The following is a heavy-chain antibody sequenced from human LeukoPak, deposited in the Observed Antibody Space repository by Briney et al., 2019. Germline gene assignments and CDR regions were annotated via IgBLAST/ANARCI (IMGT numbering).Heavy chain of an antibody. CDR1: GFTFVSYA. J-gene: IGHJ4*02. V-gene: IGHV3-23*01. CDR2: ISGGGIST. CDR3: AKGPREAAISNYFDS. Sequence: GVSLRLSCAASGFTFVSYAMNWVRQAPGKAPEWVASISGGGISTYYADSVSGRFTISRDYSNNMLFLQLHNLRVADTAMYYCAKGPREAAISNYFDSWGQGTLVTVSS. D-gene: IGHD6-13*01.